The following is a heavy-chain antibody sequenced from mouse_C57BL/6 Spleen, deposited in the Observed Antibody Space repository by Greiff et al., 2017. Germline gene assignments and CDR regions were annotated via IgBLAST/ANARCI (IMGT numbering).Heavy chain of an antibody. CDR1: GFTFSSYA. Sequence: EVKLVESGGGLVKPGGSLKLSCAASGFTFSSYAMSWVRQTPEKRLEWVATISDGGSYTYYPDNVKGRFTISRDNAKNNLYLQMSHLKSEDTAMYYCARTGSSPYYAMDYWGQGTSVTVSS. J-gene: IGHJ4*01. CDR2: ISDGGSYT. V-gene: IGHV5-4*03. CDR3: ARTGSSPYYAMDY. D-gene: IGHD1-1*01.